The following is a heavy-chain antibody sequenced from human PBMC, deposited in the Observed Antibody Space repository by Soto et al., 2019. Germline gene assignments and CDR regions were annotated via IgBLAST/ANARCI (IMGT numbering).Heavy chain of an antibody. J-gene: IGHJ6*02. CDR1: GESISISRYY. CDR2: IYYSGST. V-gene: IGHV4-39*02. D-gene: IGHD6-19*01. CDR3: ARDVSAVAGTCYGMDV. Sequence: SDTPSLTCTVSGESISISRYYWGWIRQPPGKGLEWIGSIYYSGSTYYNPSLKSRVTISVDTSKNQFSLKLSSVTAADTAVYYCARDVSAVAGTCYGMDVWGQGTTVTVSS.